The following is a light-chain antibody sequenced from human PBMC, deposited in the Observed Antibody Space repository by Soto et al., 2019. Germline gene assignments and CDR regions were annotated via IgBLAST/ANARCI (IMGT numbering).Light chain of an antibody. V-gene: IGKV3-11*01. CDR3: LQRSDWPRT. CDR2: DAS. J-gene: IGKJ1*01. Sequence: EIVLTQSPATLSLSPGERATLSCRASQSVSSSLAWYQQKPGQAPRLLIYDASNRATGIPARFSGSGSGTDFTLTISSLEPEDFAVYYCLQRSDWPRTFGQGTKVEIK. CDR1: QSVSSS.